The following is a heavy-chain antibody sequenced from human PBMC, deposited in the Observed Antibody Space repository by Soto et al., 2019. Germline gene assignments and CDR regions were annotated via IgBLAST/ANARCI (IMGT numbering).Heavy chain of an antibody. CDR3: ARSFSP. D-gene: IGHD3-16*01. V-gene: IGHV4-31*03. Sequence: QVQLQESGPGLVKPSQTLSLTCTVSGGSISSGGYYWNWIRQHPGKGLEWIGYIYYSGITYYNPSLKSRVTRSVATSKTLLTLKLGSVAAAGTAVYYCARSFSPWGQGTLVTVSS. CDR2: IYYSGIT. J-gene: IGHJ5*02. CDR1: GGSISSGGYY.